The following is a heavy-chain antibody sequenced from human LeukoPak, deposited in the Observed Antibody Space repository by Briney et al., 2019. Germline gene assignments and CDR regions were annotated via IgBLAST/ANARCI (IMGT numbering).Heavy chain of an antibody. CDR2: IYYSGST. CDR3: ARDGSIAARPGPWSY. J-gene: IGHJ4*02. D-gene: IGHD6-6*01. V-gene: IGHV4-31*03. CDR1: GGSISSGGYY. Sequence: SETLSLTCTVSGGSISSGGYYWSRIRQHPGKGLEWIGYIYYSGSTNYNPSLKSRVTISVDTSKNQFSLKLSSVTAADTAVYYCARDGSIAARPGPWSYWGQGTLVTVSS.